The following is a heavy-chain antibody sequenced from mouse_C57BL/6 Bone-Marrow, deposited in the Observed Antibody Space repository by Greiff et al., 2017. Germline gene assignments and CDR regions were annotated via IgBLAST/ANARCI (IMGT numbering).Heavy chain of an antibody. J-gene: IGHJ2*01. CDR1: GFTFSSYA. CDR3: ARGHYSAY. Sequence: EVQVVESGGGLVKPGGSLKLSCAASGFTFSSYAMSWVRQTPEKRLEWVATISDGGSYTYYPDNVKGRFTISRDNAKNNLYLQMSHLKSEDTAMYYCARGHYSAYWGQGTTHPVSS. CDR2: ISDGGSYT. V-gene: IGHV5-4*01.